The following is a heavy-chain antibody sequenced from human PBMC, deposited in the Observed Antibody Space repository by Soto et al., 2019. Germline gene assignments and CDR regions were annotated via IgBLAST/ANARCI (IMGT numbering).Heavy chain of an antibody. Sequence: PGGSLRLSCAASGFTFNTYSFHWVRQAPGKGLEYVSAINSNGGNTYYADSVRGRFSISRDNSKNTLSLQMGSLRAEDMAVYYCARVGDFGAFDIWGQGTMVTVSS. CDR2: INSNGGNT. V-gene: IGHV3-64*02. D-gene: IGHD4-17*01. CDR3: ARVGDFGAFDI. CDR1: GFTFNTYS. J-gene: IGHJ3*02.